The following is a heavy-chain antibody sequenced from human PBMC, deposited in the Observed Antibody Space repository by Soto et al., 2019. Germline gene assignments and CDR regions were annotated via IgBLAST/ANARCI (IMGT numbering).Heavy chain of an antibody. D-gene: IGHD3-9*01. Sequence: SETLSLTCSVSDDSINSDKYYWGWIRQPPGKGLEGIGSIYYRGNAYYNLSLQTRVTISLDKSKSQFSLKPNSVTAADSAVYFCARLEGLATISYYFDFWGPGALVTVSS. CDR2: IYYRGNA. J-gene: IGHJ4*02. CDR1: DDSINSDKYY. V-gene: IGHV4-39*01. CDR3: ARLEGLATISYYFDF.